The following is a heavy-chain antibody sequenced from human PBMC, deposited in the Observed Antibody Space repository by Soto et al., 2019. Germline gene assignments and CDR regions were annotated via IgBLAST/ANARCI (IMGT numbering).Heavy chain of an antibody. V-gene: IGHV3-23*01. J-gene: IGHJ4*02. CDR1: GFTYGSYA. Sequence: EVQLLESGGGLVQPGGSLRLSCVASGFTYGSYAMSWVRQAPGKGLEWVSVISGSGSNTYYPDSVKGRFTISRDNSKNTLYLQMNRPRVEDTAVYYCVKGGSAWYYYFDYWGQGTLVTVSS. D-gene: IGHD6-19*01. CDR3: VKGGSAWYYYFDY. CDR2: ISGSGSNT.